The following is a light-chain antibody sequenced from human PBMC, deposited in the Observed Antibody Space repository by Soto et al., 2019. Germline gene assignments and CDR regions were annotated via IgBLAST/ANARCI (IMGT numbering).Light chain of an antibody. V-gene: IGLV1-44*01. CDR3: AAWDDSLNAVL. CDR2: SND. Sequence: QSVLTQPPSASGTPGQRVTISCSGSSSNIGRNTVKWFQHLPGTARKLLIYSNDQRPSGVPDRFSGSKSGTSASLAISGLQSEDEADYYCAAWDDSLNAVLFGGGTKLTVL. CDR1: SSNIGRNT. J-gene: IGLJ2*01.